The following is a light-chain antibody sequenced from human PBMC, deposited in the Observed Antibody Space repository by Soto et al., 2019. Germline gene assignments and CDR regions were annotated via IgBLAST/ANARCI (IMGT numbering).Light chain of an antibody. CDR3: QQYNSMLS. J-gene: IGKJ4*01. Sequence: DIQMTQSPSSLSASEGDRVTITCQSSHDFSIKLNWFQQKPGEAHQLLIYDASNLERGVPSRFSGSGSVTDFTLTISSLQPEDVATYYCQQYNSMLSFGGGTEVEIK. V-gene: IGKV1-33*01. CDR2: DAS. CDR1: HDFSIK.